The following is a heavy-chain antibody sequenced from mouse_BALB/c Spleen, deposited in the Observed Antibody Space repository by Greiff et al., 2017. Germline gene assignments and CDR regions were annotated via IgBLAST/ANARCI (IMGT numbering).Heavy chain of an antibody. CDR2: IWGDGST. D-gene: IGHD1-1*01. V-gene: IGHV2-6-7*01. CDR3: ARDRSSYGFYAMDY. J-gene: IGHJ4*01. CDR1: GFSLTGYG. Sequence: VQVVESGPGLVAPSQSLSITCTVSGFSLTGYGVNWVRQPPGKGLEWLGMIWGDGSTDYNSALKSRLSISKDNSKSQVFLKMNSLQTDDTARYYCARDRSSYGFYAMDYWGQGTSVTVSS.